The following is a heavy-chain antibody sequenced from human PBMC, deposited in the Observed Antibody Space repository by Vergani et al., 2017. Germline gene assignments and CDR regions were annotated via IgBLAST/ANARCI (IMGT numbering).Heavy chain of an antibody. CDR3: ARVDTQVPATSHFYYMDV. CDR2: IFYSGTT. V-gene: IGHV4-31*11. J-gene: IGHJ6*03. Sequence: QVQLQESGPGVVKPSQTLSLTCAVSGGSISSGDHCWTWIRQRPGKGLEWIGYIFYSGTTYDNPSLRSRLTISVDPSQNQFSLKLRSVTAADTDVYYCARVDTQVPATSHFYYMDVWGKGTTVVVSS. D-gene: IGHD6-25*01. CDR1: GGSISSGDHC.